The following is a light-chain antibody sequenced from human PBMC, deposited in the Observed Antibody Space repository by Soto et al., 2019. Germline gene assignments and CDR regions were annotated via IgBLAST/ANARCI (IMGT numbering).Light chain of an antibody. CDR1: QSIDTW. CDR2: KAS. V-gene: IGKV1-5*03. CDR3: QQYRAYRA. J-gene: IGKJ1*01. Sequence: DIQMTQSPSTLSGSVGDRVTITCRASQSIDTWLAWHQQKPGQVPKLLISKASSLESGVPSRFSGSGYGTEFTLTISSLQPDDSATYYCQQYRAYRAFGQGTKVDIK.